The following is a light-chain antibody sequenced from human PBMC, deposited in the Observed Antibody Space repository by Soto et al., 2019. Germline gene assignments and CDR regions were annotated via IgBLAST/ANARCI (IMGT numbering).Light chain of an antibody. CDR2: GVS. Sequence: QSVLTQPPSASGSPGQSVTISCTGTSSDVGAYQYVSWYQQYPGKAPKLMIYGVSNRPSGVPDRFAGSKSGNTASLTVSGLQADHEADYYCTSYVGSNIWVFGGGTKLIVL. V-gene: IGLV2-8*01. CDR1: SSDVGAYQY. CDR3: TSYVGSNIWV. J-gene: IGLJ3*02.